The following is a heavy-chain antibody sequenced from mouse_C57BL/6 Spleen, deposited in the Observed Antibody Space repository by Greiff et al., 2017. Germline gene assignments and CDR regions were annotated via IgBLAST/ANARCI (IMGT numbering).Heavy chain of an antibody. V-gene: IGHV1-81*01. Sequence: QVQLKQSGAELARPGASVTLSCKASGYTFTSYGISWVKQRTGQGLEWIGEIYPRSGNTYYNEKFKGKATLTADKSSSTAYMELRSLTSWDSAVYFCARWAIGYDYDDYGGQGTTLTVSS. CDR3: ARWAIGYDYDDY. CDR2: IYPRSGNT. CDR1: GYTFTSYG. J-gene: IGHJ2*01. D-gene: IGHD2-4*01.